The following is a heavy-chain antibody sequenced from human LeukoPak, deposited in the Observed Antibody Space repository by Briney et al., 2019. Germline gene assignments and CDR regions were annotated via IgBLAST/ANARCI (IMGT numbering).Heavy chain of an antibody. Sequence: GASVKVSCKASGYDFTSVGITWVRRAPGQGLEWMGWISPYNGSTRYAQKFQGRVAMTTDTSTTTAYMELRGLRFNDTAVYYCARAGSGSGWYFDYWGQGTLVTVSS. CDR3: ARAGSGSGWYFDY. D-gene: IGHD6-19*01. CDR1: GYDFTSVG. J-gene: IGHJ4*02. V-gene: IGHV1-18*01. CDR2: ISPYNGST.